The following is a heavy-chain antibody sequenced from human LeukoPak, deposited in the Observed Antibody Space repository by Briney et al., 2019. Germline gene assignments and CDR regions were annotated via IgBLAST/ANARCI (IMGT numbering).Heavy chain of an antibody. V-gene: IGHV1-2*02. CDR2: IYPHTGGA. D-gene: IGHD6-13*01. CDR3: TRDEAYSSTWEFDY. Sequence: ASVKVSCKASGFTFTGYYMHWVRQAPGQGLEWMGWIYPHTGGANYAQKFQGRVTMTRDTSISTAYMELTSLRSDDTAVYYCTRDEAYSSTWEFDYWGQGTLVTVSS. CDR1: GFTFTGYY. J-gene: IGHJ4*02.